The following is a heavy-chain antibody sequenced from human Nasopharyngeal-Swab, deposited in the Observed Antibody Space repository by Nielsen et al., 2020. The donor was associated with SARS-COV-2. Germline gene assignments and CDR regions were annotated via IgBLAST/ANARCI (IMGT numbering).Heavy chain of an antibody. J-gene: IGHJ4*02. V-gene: IGHV3-11*06. Sequence: GESLKISCAASGFTFSDYYMTWIRQAPGKGLDWVSYISSGSSYTNYADSVRGRFTISRDNAKNSLYLQMNSLRAEDTAIYYCARYSTYCSGGTCYKPLHYWGQGTLVTVSS. CDR3: ARYSTYCSGGTCYKPLHY. CDR1: GFTFSDYY. D-gene: IGHD2-15*01. CDR2: ISSGSSYT.